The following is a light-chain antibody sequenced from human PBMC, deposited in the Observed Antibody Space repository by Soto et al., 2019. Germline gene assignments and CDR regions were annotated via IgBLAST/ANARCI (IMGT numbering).Light chain of an antibody. Sequence: QSVLTQSSSASASLGSSVKLTCTLSSGHSSYIIAWHQQQPGKATRYLMKLEGSGSYNTGSGVPDRFSGSSSGADRYLTISYLQFEDESDYYCETWVSNTYVFGTGTKLTVL. J-gene: IGLJ1*01. CDR3: ETWVSNTYV. CDR1: SGHSSYI. CDR2: LEGSGSY. V-gene: IGLV4-60*02.